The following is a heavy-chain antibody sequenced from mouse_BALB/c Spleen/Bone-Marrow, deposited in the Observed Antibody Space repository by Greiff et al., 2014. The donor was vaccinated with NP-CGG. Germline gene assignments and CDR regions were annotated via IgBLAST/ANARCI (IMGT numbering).Heavy chain of an antibody. CDR3: ARYDYGWYFYV. J-gene: IGHJ1*01. Sequence: EVKLVESGAELVKPGASVKLSCTASGFNIKDTYMHWVKLRPEQGLEWIGRIDPANGNTKYDPKFQGKATITADTSSNTAYLQLSSLTSEDTAVYYCARYDYGWYFYVWGAGTTVTVSS. V-gene: IGHV14-3*02. CDR2: IDPANGNT. CDR1: GFNIKDTY. D-gene: IGHD1-1*01.